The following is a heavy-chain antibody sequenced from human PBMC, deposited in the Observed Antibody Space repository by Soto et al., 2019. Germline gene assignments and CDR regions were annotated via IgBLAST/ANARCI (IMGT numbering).Heavy chain of an antibody. J-gene: IGHJ4*02. D-gene: IGHD6-6*01. V-gene: IGHV3-30*18. CDR3: AKRGYSSSFVTVYIDY. CDR2: ISYDGSNK. CDR1: GFTFSSYG. Sequence: QVQLVESGGGVVQPGRSLRLSCAAYGFTFSSYGMHWVRQAPGKGLEWVAVISYDGSNKYYADSVKGRFTISRDNSKTTLYLQMNSLRAEETAVYYCAKRGYSSSFVTVYIDYWGQGTLVTVSS.